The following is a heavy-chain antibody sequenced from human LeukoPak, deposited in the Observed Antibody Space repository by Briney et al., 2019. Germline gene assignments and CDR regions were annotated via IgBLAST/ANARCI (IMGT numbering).Heavy chain of an antibody. CDR1: GDPISSYY. V-gene: IGHV4-59*01. CDR2: IYYSGTT. Sequence: SETLSLTCTVSGDPISSYYWSWVRQPPGKGLEWIGYIYYSGTTNYNPSLKSRVTISVDTSKNQFSLKLSSVTAADTAVYYCARGVYIAAAQYAYWGQGTLVTVSS. J-gene: IGHJ4*02. CDR3: ARGVYIAAAQYAY. D-gene: IGHD6-13*01.